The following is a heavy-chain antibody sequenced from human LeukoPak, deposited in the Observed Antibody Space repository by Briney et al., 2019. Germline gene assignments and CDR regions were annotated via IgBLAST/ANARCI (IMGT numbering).Heavy chain of an antibody. CDR1: GDSVNNNHYY. J-gene: IGHJ2*01. CDR3: ARNSPVYWNFDL. Sequence: SETLSLTCTVSGDSVNNNHYYWAWIRQPPGKGLEWIGSIYHSGTTYYNPSLGSRVTMSVDTSENQLSLKLTSVSAADTALYYCARNSPVYWNFDLWGRGTLVSVSS. CDR2: IYHSGTT. V-gene: IGHV4-39*01. D-gene: IGHD4-11*01.